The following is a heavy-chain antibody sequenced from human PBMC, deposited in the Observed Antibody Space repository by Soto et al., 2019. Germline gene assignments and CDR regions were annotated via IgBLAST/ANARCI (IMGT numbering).Heavy chain of an antibody. Sequence: QAQVVKSGAEVRKPGSSVKLSCKASEGTFNSYAIAWVRQAPGQGLEWMGGIIPYDNKLNYAQKFQDRVTITADDSTNTVYMELSSLRSDDTAVYFCASGASRWYPYFFDSWAQGTLVTVSS. D-gene: IGHD6-13*01. CDR2: IIPYDNKL. CDR1: EGTFNSYA. J-gene: IGHJ4*02. CDR3: ASGASRWYPYFFDS. V-gene: IGHV1-69*01.